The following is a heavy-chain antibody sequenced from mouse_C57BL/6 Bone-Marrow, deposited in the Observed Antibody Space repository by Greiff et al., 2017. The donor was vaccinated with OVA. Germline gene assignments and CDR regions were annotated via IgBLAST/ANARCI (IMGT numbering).Heavy chain of an antibody. Sequence: VQLQQSGAELVKPGASVKMSCKASGYTFTSYWITWVKQRPGQGLEWIGDIYPGSGSTNYNEKFKSKATLTVDTSSSTAYMQLSSLTSEDSAVYYCARGGTTVVYWYFDVWGTGTTVTVSS. J-gene: IGHJ1*03. CDR3: ARGGTTVVYWYFDV. D-gene: IGHD1-1*01. CDR2: IYPGSGST. V-gene: IGHV1-55*01. CDR1: GYTFTSYW.